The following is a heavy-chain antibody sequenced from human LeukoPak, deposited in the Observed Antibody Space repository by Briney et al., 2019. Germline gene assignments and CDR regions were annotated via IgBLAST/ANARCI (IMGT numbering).Heavy chain of an antibody. J-gene: IGHJ6*02. CDR2: IKHDGSEQ. CDR1: GFTFTSYW. D-gene: IGHD1-26*01. Sequence: GGSLRLSCAASGFTFTSYWMSWMRQAPGKGLQWVANIKHDGSEQYYVDSVKGRFTISRDNSKNTLYLQMNSLRAEDTAVYYCAKVGGLSGSYYISYYYYGMDVWGQGTTVTVSS. CDR3: AKVGGLSGSYYISYYYYGMDV. V-gene: IGHV3-7*03.